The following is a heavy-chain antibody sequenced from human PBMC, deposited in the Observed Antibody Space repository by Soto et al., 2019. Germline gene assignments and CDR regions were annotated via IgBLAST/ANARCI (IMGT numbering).Heavy chain of an antibody. Sequence: LSLTCAASGFTFSSYGMHWVRQAPGKGLEWVAVISYDGSNKYYADSVKGRFTISRDNSKNTLYLQMNSLRAEDTAVYYCGRGGLERHPPGDYFDYWGQGTLVTVSS. D-gene: IGHD1-1*01. J-gene: IGHJ4*02. CDR2: ISYDGSNK. CDR1: GFTFSSYG. CDR3: GRGGLERHPPGDYFDY. V-gene: IGHV3-30*03.